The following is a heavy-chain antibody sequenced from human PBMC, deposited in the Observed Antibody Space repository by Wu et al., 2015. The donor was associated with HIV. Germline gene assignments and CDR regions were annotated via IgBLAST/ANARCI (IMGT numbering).Heavy chain of an antibody. V-gene: IGHV1-18*04. CDR3: ARRNSSLVGTVYQYYGMDV. CDR2: ISAYNGNT. D-gene: IGHD6-13*01. Sequence: QVQLVQSGAEVKKPGSSVRVSCKSSGGLFSQHYLSWVRQAPGQGLEWMGWISAYNGNTKYSQKLQDRVSMTTDTATSTVYMELRSLRSDDTAIYFCARRNSSLVGTVYQYYGMDVWGQGTTVTVPS. CDR1: GGLFSQHY. J-gene: IGHJ6*02.